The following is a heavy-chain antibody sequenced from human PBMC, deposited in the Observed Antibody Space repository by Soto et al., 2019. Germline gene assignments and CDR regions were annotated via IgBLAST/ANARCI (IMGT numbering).Heavy chain of an antibody. CDR2: INPNSGGT. Sequence: VEMVQSGADVKKPGASVKVSCKASGYTFTDYFIHRVRQAPGQGLEWMGWINPNSGGTNYAQKFQGRVTMTRDTSITTVYMDLSRLRSDDTATYYCARDTKIPANAIHDGRWGQGTLVTVSS. CDR3: ARDTKIPANAIHDGR. J-gene: IGHJ4*02. CDR1: GYTFTDYF. D-gene: IGHD2-2*01. V-gene: IGHV1-2*02.